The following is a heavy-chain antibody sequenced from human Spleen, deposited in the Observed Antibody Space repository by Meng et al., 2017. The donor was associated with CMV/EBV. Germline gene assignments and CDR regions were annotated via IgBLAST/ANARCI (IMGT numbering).Heavy chain of an antibody. CDR2: IHEDGSEK. J-gene: IGHJ6*02. CDR3: ARSGTGTTTYGMDV. D-gene: IGHD1-7*01. V-gene: IGHV3-7*01. CDR1: GFSFSDYW. Sequence: GGSLRLSCAASGFSFSDYWMSWVRQAPGKGLEWVANIHEDGSEKNYLDSVKGRFTISRDNAKNSLYLQMNSLRAEDTAVYYCARSGTGTTTYGMDVWGQGTTVTVSS.